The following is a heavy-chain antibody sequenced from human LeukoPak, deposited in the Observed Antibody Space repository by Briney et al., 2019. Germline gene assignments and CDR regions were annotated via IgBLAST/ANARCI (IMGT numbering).Heavy chain of an antibody. D-gene: IGHD3-10*01. V-gene: IGHV5-51*01. Sequence: GESPKIPCKGSGYSFTSYWIGWVRQMPGKGLEWMGIIYPGDSDTRYSPSFQGQVTISVDKSISTAYLRWNSLKASDTAMYYCARYGSGNYFPYYYAMDFWGQGTTVTVSS. CDR2: IYPGDSDT. CDR1: GYSFTSYW. J-gene: IGHJ6*02. CDR3: ARYGSGNYFPYYYAMDF.